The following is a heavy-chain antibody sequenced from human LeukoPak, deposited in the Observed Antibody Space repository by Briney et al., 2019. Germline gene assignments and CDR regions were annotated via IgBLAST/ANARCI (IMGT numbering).Heavy chain of an antibody. Sequence: GGSLRLSCTASGFTFSSHWMIWVRQPPGKGLEWVANIKEDGGVEYYVDSVKGRFTISRDNTKNALYLQMNNLRADDTAVYFCARDSRWLLDYWGQGTLITVSS. D-gene: IGHD6-19*01. CDR3: ARDSRWLLDY. CDR2: IKEDGGVE. CDR1: GFTFSSHW. V-gene: IGHV3-7*03. J-gene: IGHJ4*02.